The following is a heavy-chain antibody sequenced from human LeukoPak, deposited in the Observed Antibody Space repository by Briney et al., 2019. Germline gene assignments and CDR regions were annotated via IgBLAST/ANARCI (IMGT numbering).Heavy chain of an antibody. CDR1: GYTFTGYA. CDR2: TNTNTGNP. V-gene: IGHV7-4-1*02. CDR3: ARDGGVATYDY. D-gene: IGHD3-3*01. Sequence: ASVKVSCKASGYTFTGYAMNWVRQAPGQGLEWMGWTNTNTGNPMYAQGFTGRFVFSLDTSVSTAYLQISSLKAEDTAVYYCARDGGVATYDYWGQGTLVTVSS. J-gene: IGHJ4*02.